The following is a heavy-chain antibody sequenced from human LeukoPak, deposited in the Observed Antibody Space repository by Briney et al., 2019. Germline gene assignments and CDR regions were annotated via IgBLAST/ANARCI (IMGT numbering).Heavy chain of an antibody. CDR1: GGTFSSYA. D-gene: IGHD6-13*01. Sequence: SVKVSYKASGGTFSSYAISWVRQAPGQGLEWMGRIIPILGIANYAQKFQGRVTITADKSTSTAYMELSGLRSEDTAVYYCARVGSSSAYIDYWGQGTLVTVSS. J-gene: IGHJ4*02. CDR2: IIPILGIA. CDR3: ARVGSSSAYIDY. V-gene: IGHV1-69*04.